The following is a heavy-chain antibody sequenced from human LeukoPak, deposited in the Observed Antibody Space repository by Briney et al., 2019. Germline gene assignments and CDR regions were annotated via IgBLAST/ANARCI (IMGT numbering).Heavy chain of an antibody. D-gene: IGHD3-10*01. V-gene: IGHV3-30*02. Sequence: GGSLRLSCAASGFMFSSYGMHWVRQAPGKGLEGVAFIRYDGSNKYYADSVKGRFTISRDNSKNTLYLQMNSLRPEDTAVYYCAKSHRGYSYFDYWGQGTLVTVSS. CDR3: AKSHRGYSYFDY. J-gene: IGHJ4*02. CDR1: GFMFSSYG. CDR2: IRYDGSNK.